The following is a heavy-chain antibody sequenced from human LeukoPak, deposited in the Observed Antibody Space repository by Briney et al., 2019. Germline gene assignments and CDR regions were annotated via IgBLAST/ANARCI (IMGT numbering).Heavy chain of an antibody. V-gene: IGHV4-34*01. Sequence: SETLSLTCAVYGGSFSGYYWSWIRQPPGKGLEWSGEINHSGSTNYNPSLKSRVTISVDTSKNQFSLKLSSVTAADTAVYYCARGGRDYYGSGSYYKAPFGYWGQGTLVTVSS. CDR2: INHSGST. D-gene: IGHD3-10*01. CDR1: GGSFSGYY. J-gene: IGHJ4*02. CDR3: ARGGRDYYGSGSYYKAPFGY.